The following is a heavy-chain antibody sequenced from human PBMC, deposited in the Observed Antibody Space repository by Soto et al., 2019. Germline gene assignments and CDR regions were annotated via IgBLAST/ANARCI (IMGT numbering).Heavy chain of an antibody. CDR1: GYTFNRYG. Sequence: ASVKVSCKASGYTFNRYGISWVRQAPGQGLEWMAWISTYNDKTNHTPKFQGRVTMTTDTSTSTVYMDLRSLRSDDTAVYYCARAGSIDDAFDIWGQGTMVTVSS. D-gene: IGHD6-6*01. CDR3: ARAGSIDDAFDI. J-gene: IGHJ3*02. V-gene: IGHV1-18*01. CDR2: ISTYNDKT.